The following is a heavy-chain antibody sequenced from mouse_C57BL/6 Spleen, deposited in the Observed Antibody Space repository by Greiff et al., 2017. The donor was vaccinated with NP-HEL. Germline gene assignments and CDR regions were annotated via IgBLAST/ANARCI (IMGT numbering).Heavy chain of an antibody. CDR1: GYAFSSYW. J-gene: IGHJ2*01. D-gene: IGHD4-1*01. CDR3: ARGELGRPFFDY. Sequence: VQLQQSGAELVKPGASVKISCKASGYAFSSYWMNWVKQRPGKGLEWIGQIYPGDGDTNYNGKFKGKATLTADKSSSTAYMQLSSLTSEDSAVYFGARGELGRPFFDYWGQGTTLTVSS. CDR2: IYPGDGDT. V-gene: IGHV1-80*01.